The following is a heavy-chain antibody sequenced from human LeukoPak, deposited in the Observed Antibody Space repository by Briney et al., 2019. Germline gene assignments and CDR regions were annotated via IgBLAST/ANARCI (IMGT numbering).Heavy chain of an antibody. V-gene: IGHV3-21*06. CDR3: ARDLRL. Sequence: GGSLRLSCAASGFTFGNYNMNWVRQAPGKGLEWVSSISSGGNYIYYADSVKGRFTISRDNAKNSLYLRMNSLRADDAAVYYCARDLRLWGQGTLVTVSS. CDR2: ISSGGNYI. CDR1: GFTFGNYN. J-gene: IGHJ4*02.